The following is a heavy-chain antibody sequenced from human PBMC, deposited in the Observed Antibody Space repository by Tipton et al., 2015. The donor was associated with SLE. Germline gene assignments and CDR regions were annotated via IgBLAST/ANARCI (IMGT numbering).Heavy chain of an antibody. CDR1: GGSISSSSYY. Sequence: TLSLTCTVSGGSISSSSYYWGWIRQPPGKGLEWIGSIYYSGSTYYNPSLKSRVTISVDTSKNQFSLKLSSVTAADTAVYYCARCEVVVAATHFDYWGQVTLVTVSS. V-gene: IGHV4-39*07. J-gene: IGHJ4*02. D-gene: IGHD2-15*01. CDR3: ARCEVVVAATHFDY. CDR2: IYYSGST.